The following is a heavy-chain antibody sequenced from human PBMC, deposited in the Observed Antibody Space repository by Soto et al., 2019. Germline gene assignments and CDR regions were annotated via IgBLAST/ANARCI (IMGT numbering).Heavy chain of an antibody. CDR3: ARDGADYDILTGYYDYYYHGMDV. CDR1: GFAFRSYG. D-gene: IGHD3-9*01. J-gene: IGHJ6*02. CDR2: ISTSSSAI. V-gene: IGHV3-21*02. Sequence: EVQLVESGGGLVKPGGSLRLSCVASGFAFRSYGMNWVRQAPGKGLEWVSSISTSSSAIYYTDSVKGLFTISRDNARNSLYLQMKSLRAEDTAVYFCARDGADYDILTGYYDYYYHGMDVWGQGTTVTVSS.